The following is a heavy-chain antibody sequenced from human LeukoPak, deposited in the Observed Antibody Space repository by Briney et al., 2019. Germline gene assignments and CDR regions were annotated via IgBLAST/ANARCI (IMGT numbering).Heavy chain of an antibody. CDR1: GFTFTSYG. D-gene: IGHD3-10*01. J-gene: IGHJ4*02. V-gene: IGHV1-18*01. CDR2: ISAYNGNT. CDR3: ARGGLYGSGSPDY. Sequence: ASVKVSCKASGFTFTSYGFTWVRQAPGQGLEWMGWISAYNGNTNYAQTLRGRITMTTDTSTSTVYRELRSLGSDDTAMYYCARGGLYGSGSPDYWGQGTLVTVPS.